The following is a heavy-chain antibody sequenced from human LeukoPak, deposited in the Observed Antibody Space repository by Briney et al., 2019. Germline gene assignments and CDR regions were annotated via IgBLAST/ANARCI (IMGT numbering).Heavy chain of an antibody. V-gene: IGHV4-39*01. J-gene: IGHJ4*02. CDR3: ARGVYDYVWGSYTPLYYFDY. CDR1: GGSISSSSYY. Sequence: SETLSLTCTVSGGSISSSSYYWGWIRQPPGKGLEWIGNIYYSGSTYYNPSLKSRVTISVDTSKSQFSLKLSSVTAADTAVYYCARGVYDYVWGSYTPLYYFDYWGQGTLVTVSS. D-gene: IGHD3-16*01. CDR2: IYYSGST.